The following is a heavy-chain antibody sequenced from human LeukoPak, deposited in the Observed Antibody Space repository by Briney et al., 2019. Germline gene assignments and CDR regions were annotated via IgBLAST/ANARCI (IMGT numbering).Heavy chain of an antibody. Sequence: GGSLRLSCAASGFTFSSYSMNWVRQAPGKGLEWVSSISSSSSYIYYADSVKGRFTISRDNAKNSLCLQMNSLRAEDTAVYYCARDPHYCSSTSCSLYYFDYWGQGTLVTVSS. D-gene: IGHD2-2*01. CDR1: GFTFSSYS. V-gene: IGHV3-21*01. CDR2: ISSSSSYI. J-gene: IGHJ4*02. CDR3: ARDPHYCSSTSCSLYYFDY.